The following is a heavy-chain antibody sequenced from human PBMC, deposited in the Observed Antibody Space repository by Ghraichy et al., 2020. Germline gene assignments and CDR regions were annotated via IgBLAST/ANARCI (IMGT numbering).Heavy chain of an antibody. Sequence: GGSLRLSCAASGFSFSNAWMHWVRQAPGKGLVWVSRIYSDGSGAIYADSVRGRFTISRDNAKSTVYLQMDSLRDDDTAVYYCARDVAYSFYHWGQGTLVTVSS. V-gene: IGHV3-74*01. CDR3: ARDVAYSFYH. CDR1: GFSFSNAW. CDR2: IYSDGSGA. D-gene: IGHD2-15*01. J-gene: IGHJ1*01.